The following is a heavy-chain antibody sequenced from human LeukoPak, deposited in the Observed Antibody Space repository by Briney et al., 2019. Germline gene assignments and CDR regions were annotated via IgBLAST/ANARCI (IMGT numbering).Heavy chain of an antibody. V-gene: IGHV1-69*04. D-gene: IGHD5-24*01. Sequence: VASVKVSCKASGGTFSSYAISWVRQAPGQGLEWMGRIIPILGIANYAQKFQGRVTITADKSTSTAYMELSSLRSEDTAVYYCATPRDSHYYYGMDVWGQGTTVTVSS. CDR3: ATPRDSHYYYGMDV. CDR2: IIPILGIA. CDR1: GGTFSSYA. J-gene: IGHJ6*02.